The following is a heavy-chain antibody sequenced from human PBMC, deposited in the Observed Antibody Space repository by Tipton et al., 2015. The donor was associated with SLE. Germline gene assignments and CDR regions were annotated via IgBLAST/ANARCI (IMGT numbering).Heavy chain of an antibody. J-gene: IGHJ4*02. D-gene: IGHD6-13*01. Sequence: LRLSCTVSGGSISSTSYYWGWIRQPPGKGLEWIGSIYYSGSTYNNPSLKSRVTISVDTSKNQFSLKLSSVTAADTAVYYCARSYSSTWLLFDYWGQGTLVTVSP. CDR3: ARSYSSTWLLFDY. CDR2: IYYSGST. CDR1: GGSISSTSYY. V-gene: IGHV4-39*01.